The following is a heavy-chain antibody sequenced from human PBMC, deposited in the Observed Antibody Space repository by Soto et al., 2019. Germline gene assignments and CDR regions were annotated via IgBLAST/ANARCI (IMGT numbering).Heavy chain of an antibody. J-gene: IGHJ6*02. V-gene: IGHV3-11*01. CDR2: ISSSGSTM. Sequence: LRLSCAASGFTFSDYYMSWIRQAPGKGLEWVSYISSSGSTMYYADSVKGRFTISRDNAKNSLYLQMNSLRAEDTAVYYCARDPGITMVRGVIITVRYYYGMDVWGQGTTVTVSS. D-gene: IGHD3-10*01. CDR1: GFTFSDYY. CDR3: ARDPGITMVRGVIITVRYYYGMDV.